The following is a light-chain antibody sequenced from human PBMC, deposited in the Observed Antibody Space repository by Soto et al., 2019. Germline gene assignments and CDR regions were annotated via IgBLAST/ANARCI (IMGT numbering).Light chain of an antibody. V-gene: IGLV2-14*01. Sequence: QSVLTQPSSVSGSPGQSIAISCTGKSKDVGGYSYVSWYQQQPGKAPKLVISDVSNRPSGVSDRFSGSKSGNTASLTISGLQTEDEADYYCASYTTSSTYVFGTGTKVTVL. CDR2: DVS. J-gene: IGLJ1*01. CDR1: SKDVGGYSY. CDR3: ASYTTSSTYV.